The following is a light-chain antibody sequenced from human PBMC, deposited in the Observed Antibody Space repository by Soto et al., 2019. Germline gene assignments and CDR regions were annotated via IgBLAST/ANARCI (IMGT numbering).Light chain of an antibody. J-gene: IGLJ1*01. Sequence: QSALTQPASVSGTPGQSITISCAGTRSDVGGYNYVSWYQQHPGKAPKLLIYDVTNRPSRVSDRFSASKSGNTASLTISGLQAEYEADYYCTSYTSSDQYVFGTGTNLTVL. CDR1: RSDVGGYNY. CDR2: DVT. V-gene: IGLV2-14*03. CDR3: TSYTSSDQYV.